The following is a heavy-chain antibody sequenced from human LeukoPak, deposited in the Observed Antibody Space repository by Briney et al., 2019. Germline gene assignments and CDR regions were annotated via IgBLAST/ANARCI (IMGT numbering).Heavy chain of an antibody. CDR2: IYYSGST. V-gene: IGHV4-59*02. CDR3: ARDAAGEDY. Sequence: PSETLSLTCTVSGGSVSSYYWSWIRQPPGKGLEWIGYIYYSGSTNYNPSLKSRVTISVDTSKNQFSLKLSSVTAADTAVYYCARDAAGEDYWGQGTLVTVSS. J-gene: IGHJ4*02. D-gene: IGHD6-13*01. CDR1: GGSVSSYY.